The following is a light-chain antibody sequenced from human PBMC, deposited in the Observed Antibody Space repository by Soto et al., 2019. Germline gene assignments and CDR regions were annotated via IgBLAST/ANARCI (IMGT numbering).Light chain of an antibody. J-gene: IGKJ1*01. V-gene: IGKV3-20*01. CDR3: QQYGGSPRT. CDR2: GAS. Sequence: EIVLTQSPGTLSLSPGERATLSCRASQSVSSGYLAWYQQKPGQAPRLLIYGASIRAAGIPDRFSGSGSGADLTLSISRLEPEDFAVYYCQQYGGSPRTFGQGTKVDIK. CDR1: QSVSSGY.